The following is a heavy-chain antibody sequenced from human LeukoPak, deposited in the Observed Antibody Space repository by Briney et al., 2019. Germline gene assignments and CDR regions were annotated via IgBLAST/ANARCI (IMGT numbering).Heavy chain of an antibody. CDR2: ISYDGSNK. Sequence: GGSLRLSCAASGFTFSSYEMNWARQAPGKGLEWVAVISYDGSNKDDADSVKGRFTISRDKSKNTLYLQMNSLRPEDTAVYYCARALDSSGWNGRDYWGQGTLVTVSS. J-gene: IGHJ4*02. CDR3: ARALDSSGWNGRDY. D-gene: IGHD6-19*01. CDR1: GFTFSSYE. V-gene: IGHV3-30-3*01.